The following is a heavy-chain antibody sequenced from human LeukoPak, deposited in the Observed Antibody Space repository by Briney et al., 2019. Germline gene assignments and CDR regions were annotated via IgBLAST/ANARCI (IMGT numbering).Heavy chain of an antibody. Sequence: GGSLRLSCAASGFTFSTYAITWVRQGAGKGLEWVSAIRPDGDRTYYANSVRGRFTISRDNSKDTVYLQINGLRVEDTAVYYCAREQSGTRGWYTVDYWGQGTLVTVSS. D-gene: IGHD6-19*01. CDR2: IRPDGDRT. J-gene: IGHJ4*02. CDR3: AREQSGTRGWYTVDY. V-gene: IGHV3-23*01. CDR1: GFTFSTYA.